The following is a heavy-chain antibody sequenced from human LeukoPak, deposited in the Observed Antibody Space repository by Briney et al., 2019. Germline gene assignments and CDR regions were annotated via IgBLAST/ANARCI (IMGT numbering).Heavy chain of an antibody. CDR2: IYYSGGT. J-gene: IGHJ4*02. Sequence: SETLSLTCTVSGGSISSYYWSWIRQPPGKGLEWIGYIYYSGGTNYNPSLKSRVTISVDTSKNQFSLKLSSVTAADTAVYYCARLDTAMVTGFDYWGQGTLVTVSS. V-gene: IGHV4-59*01. CDR1: GGSISSYY. D-gene: IGHD5-18*01. CDR3: ARLDTAMVTGFDY.